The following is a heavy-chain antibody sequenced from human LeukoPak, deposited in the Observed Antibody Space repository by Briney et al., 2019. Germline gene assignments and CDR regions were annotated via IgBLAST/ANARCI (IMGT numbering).Heavy chain of an antibody. CDR2: MNPNSGNT. CDR3: ARGKLKVYVWGSYRYVWFDP. V-gene: IGHV1-8*02. CDR1: GGTFSSYA. D-gene: IGHD3-16*02. J-gene: IGHJ5*02. Sequence: ASVKVSCKASGGTFSSYAINWVRQAPGQGLEWMGWMNPNSGNTGYAQKFQGRVTMTRNTSISTAYMELSSLRSEDTAVYYCARGKLKVYVWGSYRYVWFDPWGQGTLVTVSS.